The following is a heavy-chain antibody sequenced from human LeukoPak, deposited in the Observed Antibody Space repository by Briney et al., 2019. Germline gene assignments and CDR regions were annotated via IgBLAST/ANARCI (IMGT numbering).Heavy chain of an antibody. D-gene: IGHD3-10*01. Sequence: PGGSLRLSCAASGFTFSSYGMHWLRQAPGKGLEWVALISYDGSNKYYADSVKGRFTISRDNSKNTLYLQMNSLRAEDTAVYYCAKPGSGSYNYYFDYWGQGTLVTVSS. J-gene: IGHJ4*02. CDR1: GFTFSSYG. V-gene: IGHV3-30*18. CDR2: ISYDGSNK. CDR3: AKPGSGSYNYYFDY.